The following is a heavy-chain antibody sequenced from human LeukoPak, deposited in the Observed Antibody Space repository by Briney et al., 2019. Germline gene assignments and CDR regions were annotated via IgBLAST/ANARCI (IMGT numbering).Heavy chain of an antibody. D-gene: IGHD2-2*01. CDR3: ARSYCSSTSCYASGYFDY. V-gene: IGHV4-39*01. Sequence: TSETLSLTCTVSGGSISNSNYYWGWIRQPPGKGLEWIGSIYYSGSTYYNPSLKSRVTISVDTSKNQVSLKLSSVTAADTAVYYCARSYCSSTSCYASGYFDYWGQGTLVTVSS. J-gene: IGHJ4*02. CDR1: GGSISNSNYY. CDR2: IYYSGST.